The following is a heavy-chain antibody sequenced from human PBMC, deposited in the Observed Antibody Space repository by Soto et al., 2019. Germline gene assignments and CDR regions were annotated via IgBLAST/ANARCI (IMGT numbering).Heavy chain of an antibody. CDR3: ARDRFAY. CDR1: GFTFSSYA. CDR2: ISYDGSNK. J-gene: IGHJ4*02. Sequence: GESLKISCAASGFTFSSYAMHWVRQAPGKGLEWVAVISYDGSNKYYADSVKGRFTISRDNSKNTLYLQMNSLRAEDTAVYYCARDRFAYWGQGTLVTVSS. V-gene: IGHV3-30-3*01.